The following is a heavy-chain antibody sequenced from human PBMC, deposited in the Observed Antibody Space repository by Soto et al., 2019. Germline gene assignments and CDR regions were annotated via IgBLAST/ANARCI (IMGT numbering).Heavy chain of an antibody. CDR3: ARAGSYYYYYGMDV. CDR2: IYTSGST. J-gene: IGHJ6*02. Sequence: QVQLQESGPGLVKPSETLSLTCTVSGGSISSYYWSWIRQPPGQGLEWIGRIYTSGSTNYNPSVKSRVTMSVDTSKNQCFLKLGSVTAADTAVYYCARAGSYYYYYGMDVWGQGTTVTVSS. CDR1: GGSISSYY. D-gene: IGHD3-10*01. V-gene: IGHV4-4*07.